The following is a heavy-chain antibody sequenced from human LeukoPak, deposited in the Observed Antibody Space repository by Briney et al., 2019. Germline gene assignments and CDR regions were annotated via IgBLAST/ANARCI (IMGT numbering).Heavy chain of an antibody. CDR1: GGSISSYY. CDR2: IYTSGST. Sequence: PSETLPLTCTVSGGSISSYYWSWIRQPAGKGLEWIGRIYTSGSTNYNPSLKRRVTMSVDTPKNQFSLKLSSVTAADTAVYYCARDQQGGTIFGVDTFDPWGQGTLVTVSS. D-gene: IGHD3-3*01. CDR3: ARDQQGGTIFGVDTFDP. V-gene: IGHV4-4*07. J-gene: IGHJ5*02.